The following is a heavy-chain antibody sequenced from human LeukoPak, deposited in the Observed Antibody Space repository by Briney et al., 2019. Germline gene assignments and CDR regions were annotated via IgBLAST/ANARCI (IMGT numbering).Heavy chain of an antibody. J-gene: IGHJ2*01. CDR3: ARHVSSDLRIVVVTSDWYFDR. Sequence: KPSETLSLNCIVSGGSISSSRFYWGWIRQPPGKGLEWIGTIYYSGSTYYNPSLKSRVTISADTSKNQFSLNLSSVTAADTGVYYCARHVSSDLRIVVVTSDWYFDRWGRGTLVTVSS. D-gene: IGHD2-21*02. CDR1: GGSISSSRFY. V-gene: IGHV4-39*01. CDR2: IYYSGST.